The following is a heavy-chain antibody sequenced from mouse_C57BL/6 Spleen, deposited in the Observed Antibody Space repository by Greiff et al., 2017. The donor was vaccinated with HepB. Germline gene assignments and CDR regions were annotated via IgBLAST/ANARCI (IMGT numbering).Heavy chain of an antibody. CDR3: ARDDYDGYYFDD. Sequence: QVQLQQSGPELVKPGASVKISCKASGYAFSSSWMHWVKQRPGQGLEWIGRIYPGDGDTNYNGKFKGKATLTADKSSSTAYRQLSSLTSAYSAVYFCARDDYDGYYFDDGGQGTTLTVAS. D-gene: IGHD2-4*01. V-gene: IGHV1-82*01. CDR1: GYAFSSSW. J-gene: IGHJ2*01. CDR2: IYPGDGDT.